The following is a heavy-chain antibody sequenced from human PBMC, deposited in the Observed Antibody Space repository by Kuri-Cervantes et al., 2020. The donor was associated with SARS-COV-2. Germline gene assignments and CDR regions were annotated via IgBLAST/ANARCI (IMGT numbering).Heavy chain of an antibody. CDR2: ISGSGGST. CDR1: GFTFSSYA. CDR3: AKESGLVVVGDYFDY. J-gene: IGHJ4*02. D-gene: IGHD2-2*01. V-gene: IGHV3-23*01. Sequence: GESLKISCAASGFTFSSYAMSWVRQAPGKGLEWVSAISGSGGSTYYADSVKGRFTISRDNSKNTLYLQMNSLRAEDTAVYCCAKESGLVVVGDYFDYWGQGTLVTVSS.